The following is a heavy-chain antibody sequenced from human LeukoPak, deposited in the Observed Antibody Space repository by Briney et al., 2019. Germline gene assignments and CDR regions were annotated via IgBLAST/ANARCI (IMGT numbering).Heavy chain of an antibody. CDR3: ATRRHYYDSSGYNDAFDI. CDR2: IYYSGST. J-gene: IGHJ3*02. V-gene: IGHV4-39*07. D-gene: IGHD3-22*01. CDR1: GGSISSSSYY. Sequence: PSETLSLTCTVSGGSISSSSYYWGWIRQPPGKGLEWIGSIYYSGSTYYNPSLKSRVTISVDTSKNQFSLKLSSVTAADTAVYYCATRRHYYDSSGYNDAFDIWGQGTMVTVSS.